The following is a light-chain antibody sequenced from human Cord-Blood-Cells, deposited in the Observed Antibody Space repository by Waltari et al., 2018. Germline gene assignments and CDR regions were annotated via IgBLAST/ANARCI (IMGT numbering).Light chain of an antibody. J-gene: IGLJ2*01. V-gene: IGLV2-23*01. Sequence: QSALTQPASVSGSPGQSITISCTGTSSAVGRYNLVSWYQQHPGKAPKLRISEGSKRPSGVSNRFSGSKSGNTASLTIAGLQAEDEADYYCCSYAGSSTFVVFGGGTKLTVL. CDR2: EGS. CDR1: SSAVGRYNL. CDR3: CSYAGSSTFVV.